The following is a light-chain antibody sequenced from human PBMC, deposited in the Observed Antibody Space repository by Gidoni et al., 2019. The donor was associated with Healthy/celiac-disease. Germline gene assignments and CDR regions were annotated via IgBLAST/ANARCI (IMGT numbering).Light chain of an antibody. Sequence: EIVLTQSQDTLSLSPGERATLSCRASQSVSSSYLAWYQQKPGQAPRLLIYGASSRATGIPDRFSGSGSGTDFTPTISRLEPEDFAVYYCQQYGSSPPDTFGQGTKLEIK. CDR1: QSVSSSY. J-gene: IGKJ2*01. V-gene: IGKV3-20*01. CDR3: QQYGSSPPDT. CDR2: GAS.